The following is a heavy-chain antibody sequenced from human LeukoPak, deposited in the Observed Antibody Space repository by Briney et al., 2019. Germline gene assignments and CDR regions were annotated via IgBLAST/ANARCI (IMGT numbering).Heavy chain of an antibody. CDR2: MNPNSGNT. CDR3: AREPGIAAAGRGVGWFDP. J-gene: IGHJ5*02. Sequence: ASVKVSCKASGYTFTSYDINWVRQATGQGLEWMGWMNPNSGNTGYAQKFQGRVTMTRNTSISTAYMELSSLRSEDTAVYYCAREPGIAAAGRGVGWFDPWGQGTLVTVSS. D-gene: IGHD6-13*01. CDR1: GYTFTSYD. V-gene: IGHV1-8*01.